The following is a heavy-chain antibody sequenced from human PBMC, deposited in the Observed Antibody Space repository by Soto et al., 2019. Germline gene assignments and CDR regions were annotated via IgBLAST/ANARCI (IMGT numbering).Heavy chain of an antibody. V-gene: IGHV1-18*01. CDR2: INAYNGNA. Sequence: ASVKVSCKASGYTFADYGISWVRQAPGQGLEWMGWINAYNGNANYAQKLQGRVTMTTDTSTSTTYMELRSLTSDDTAVYYCARDWCSGGSCSGFDDYWGQGTLVTVSS. D-gene: IGHD2-15*01. J-gene: IGHJ4*02. CDR1: GYTFADYG. CDR3: ARDWCSGGSCSGFDDY.